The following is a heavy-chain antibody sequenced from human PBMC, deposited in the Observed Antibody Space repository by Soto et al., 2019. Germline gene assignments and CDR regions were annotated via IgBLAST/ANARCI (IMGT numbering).Heavy chain of an antibody. V-gene: IGHV1-18*01. Sequence: QVQLVQSGAEVKKPGASVKVSCKASGYTFTNYGISWVRQAPGQGLEWMGWINTYNGNTNHAQKLQGRVTMTTDTSTGTAYMELRSLRSDDTAVYYCARGVGSGTYYNLYNWFDPLGQGTLVTVSS. CDR1: GYTFTNYG. CDR3: ARGVGSGTYYNLYNWFDP. J-gene: IGHJ5*02. D-gene: IGHD3-10*01. CDR2: INTYNGNT.